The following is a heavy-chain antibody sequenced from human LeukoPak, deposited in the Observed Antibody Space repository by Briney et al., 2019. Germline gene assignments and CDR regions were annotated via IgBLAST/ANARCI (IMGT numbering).Heavy chain of an antibody. Sequence: ASVKVSCKASGYTFTSYGISWVRQAPGQGLEWMGWISCYNGNTNYAQKFQGRVTMTTDTSTSTAYMELRSLTSDDTAVYYCANSAPGLEWLLSDLGYWGQGTLVTVSS. D-gene: IGHD3-3*01. J-gene: IGHJ4*02. CDR1: GYTFTSYG. CDR3: ANSAPGLEWLLSDLGY. V-gene: IGHV1-18*01. CDR2: ISCYNGNT.